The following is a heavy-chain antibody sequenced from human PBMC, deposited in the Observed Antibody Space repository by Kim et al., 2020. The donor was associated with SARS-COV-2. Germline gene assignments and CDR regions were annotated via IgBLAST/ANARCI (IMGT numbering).Heavy chain of an antibody. CDR3: ARDKSPSGTYGMDV. D-gene: IGHD3-10*01. Sequence: SETLSLTCTVSGGSISSGDYYWSWIRQPPGKGLEWIGYIYYSGSTYYNPSLKSRVTISVDTSKNQFSLKLSSVTAADTAVYYCARDKSPSGTYGMDVWGQGTTVTVSS. CDR1: GGSISSGDYY. V-gene: IGHV4-30-4*01. CDR2: IYYSGST. J-gene: IGHJ6*02.